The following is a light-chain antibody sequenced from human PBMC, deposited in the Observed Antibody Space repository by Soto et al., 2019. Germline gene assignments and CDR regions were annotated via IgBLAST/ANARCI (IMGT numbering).Light chain of an antibody. Sequence: DIQMTQSPSSLSASVGDRVTITCRASQTISSWLAWYQQKPGKAPKLLIYKASTLKSGVPSRFSGSGSGTDFTLTISSLQTDDFSTYYCQQYHSYWTFGQGTKVDIK. CDR2: KAS. V-gene: IGKV1-5*03. CDR3: QQYHSYWT. J-gene: IGKJ1*01. CDR1: QTISSW.